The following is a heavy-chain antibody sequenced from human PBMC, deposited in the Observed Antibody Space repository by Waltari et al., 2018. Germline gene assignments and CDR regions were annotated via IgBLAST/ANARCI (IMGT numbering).Heavy chain of an antibody. D-gene: IGHD2-2*01. CDR1: GGSFSGYY. CDR3: ARGVVVVPDTYYYYYMDV. J-gene: IGHJ6*03. Sequence: QVQLPQWGAGLLQPSETLSLTCAVYGGSFSGYYWSWIRQPPGQGLEWSGEINHSGSSNYNPSLKSRVTISVDTSKNQFSLGLSWVTAADTAGYYCARGVVVVPDTYYYYYMDVWGKGTTVTISS. CDR2: INHSGSS. V-gene: IGHV4-34*01.